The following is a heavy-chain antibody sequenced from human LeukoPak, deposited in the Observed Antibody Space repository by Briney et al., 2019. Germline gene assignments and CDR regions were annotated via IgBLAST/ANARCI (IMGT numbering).Heavy chain of an antibody. CDR2: IYYSGST. CDR3: ARLLVGTLYYFDY. V-gene: IGHV4-39*01. CDR1: GGSISSSSYY. J-gene: IGHJ4*02. D-gene: IGHD2-21*02. Sequence: PSETLSLTCTVSGGSISSSSYYWGWIRQPPGKGLEWIGSIYYSGSTYYNPSLKSRVTISVDTSKNQFSLKLSSVTAADTAVYYCARLLVGTLYYFDYWGQGALVTVSS.